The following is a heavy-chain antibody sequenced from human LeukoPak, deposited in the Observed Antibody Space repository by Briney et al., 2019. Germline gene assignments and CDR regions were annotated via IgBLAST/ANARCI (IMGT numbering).Heavy chain of an antibody. V-gene: IGHV1-69*13. CDR1: GYTFTSYG. CDR2: IIPIFGTT. Sequence: GASVKVSCKASGYTFTSYGISWVRQAPGQGLEWMGGIIPIFGTTNYAQKFQGRVTITADESTSTAYMELSSLRSEDTAVYYCARTTVPHPWSGYFQHWGQGTLVTVSS. CDR3: ARTTVPHPWSGYFQH. D-gene: IGHD4-17*01. J-gene: IGHJ1*01.